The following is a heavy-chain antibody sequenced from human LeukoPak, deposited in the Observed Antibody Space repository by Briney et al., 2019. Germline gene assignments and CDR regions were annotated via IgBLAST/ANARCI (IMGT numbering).Heavy chain of an antibody. Sequence: GGSLRLSCAGSGFTFSRSSMNWVPQAPGKGLEWISYITFSSDTIYYTDSVKGRFTTSSDYATNSLYLKMSSLRDEDTAVYYCERVPVDCRSGSDDYFYYMDFWGKGTMVTVSS. CDR3: ERVPVDCRSGSDDYFYYMDF. CDR1: GFTFSRSS. D-gene: IGHD3-3*01. J-gene: IGHJ6*03. CDR2: ITFSSDTI. V-gene: IGHV3-48*02.